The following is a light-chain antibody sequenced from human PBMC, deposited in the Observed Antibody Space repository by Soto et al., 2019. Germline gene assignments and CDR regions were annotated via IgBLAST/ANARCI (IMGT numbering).Light chain of an antibody. J-gene: IGLJ1*01. CDR1: SSDVGDYNY. Sequence: QSALTQPRSVSGSPRQSVTISCTGTSSDVGDYNYVSWYQQHPGKAPKLMIYDVSKRPSGVPDRCSGSKSGNTASLTISGLQAEDEADYYCCSYAGSYSLYVFGTGTKLTVL. CDR3: CSYAGSYSLYV. V-gene: IGLV2-11*01. CDR2: DVS.